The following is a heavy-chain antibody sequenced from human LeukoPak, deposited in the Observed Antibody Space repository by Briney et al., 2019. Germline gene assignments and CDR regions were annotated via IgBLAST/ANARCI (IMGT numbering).Heavy chain of an antibody. V-gene: IGHV3-30*03. CDR1: GFTFGSYG. Sequence: SGGSLRLSCAASGFTFGSYGMHWVRQAPGKGLEWVAVISYDGSNKYYADSVKGRFTISRDNSKNTLYLQMNSLRAEDTAVYYCARDKIAAAGTDYYYGMDVWGQGTTVTVSS. J-gene: IGHJ6*02. CDR3: ARDKIAAAGTDYYYGMDV. D-gene: IGHD6-13*01. CDR2: ISYDGSNK.